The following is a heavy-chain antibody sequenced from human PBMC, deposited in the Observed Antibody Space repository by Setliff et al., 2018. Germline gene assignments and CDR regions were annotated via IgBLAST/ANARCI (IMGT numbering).Heavy chain of an antibody. CDR3: ARIGSGGGCYAGLES. Sequence: GGSLRLSCAASGFTFSTYRMHWVRQAPGKGLEWVAGIWGDGGTKYHADSVKGRFTISRDNAKNTLYLQMNSLRPEDTAVYYCARIGSGGGCYAGLESWGQGTPVTAPQ. D-gene: IGHD2-15*01. CDR2: IWGDGGTK. V-gene: IGHV3-33*08. CDR1: GFTFSTYR. J-gene: IGHJ4*02.